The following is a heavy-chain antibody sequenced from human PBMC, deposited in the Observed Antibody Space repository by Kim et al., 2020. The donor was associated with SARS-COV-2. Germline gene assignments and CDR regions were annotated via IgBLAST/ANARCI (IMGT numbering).Heavy chain of an antibody. CDR1: GYTFTSYY. V-gene: IGHV1-46*01. J-gene: IGHJ4*02. CDR3: ARDLRAVAPTYYFDY. CDR2: INPSGGST. D-gene: IGHD6-19*01. Sequence: ASVKVSCKASGYTFTSYYMHWVRQAPGQGLEWMGIINPSGGSTSYAQKFQGRVTMTRDTSTSTVYMELSSLRSEDTAVYYCARDLRAVAPTYYFDYWGQGTLVTVSS.